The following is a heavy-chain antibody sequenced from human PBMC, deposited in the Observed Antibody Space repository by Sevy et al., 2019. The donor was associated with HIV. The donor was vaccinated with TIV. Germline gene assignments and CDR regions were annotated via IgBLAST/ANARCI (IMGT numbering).Heavy chain of an antibody. V-gene: IGHV3-48*01. Sequence: GGSLRLSCAASGFTFSSYSMNWVRQAPGKGLEWVSYISSSSSTIYYADSVKGRFTISRDNAKNSLYLQMNSLRAEDTAVYYCARELPYYDFWSGYRDYRGQGTLVTVSS. CDR2: ISSSSSTI. J-gene: IGHJ4*02. CDR1: GFTFSSYS. CDR3: ARELPYYDFWSGYRDY. D-gene: IGHD3-3*01.